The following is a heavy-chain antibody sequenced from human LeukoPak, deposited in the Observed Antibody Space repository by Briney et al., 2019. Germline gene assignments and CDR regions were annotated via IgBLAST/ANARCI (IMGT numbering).Heavy chain of an antibody. Sequence: GGSLRLSCAASGFTFSSYSMNWVRQAPGKGLEWVSYISSSSSTIYYADSVKGRFTISRDNAKNSLYLQMNSLRAEDTAVYYCARGGRKAVAGTPNCFDPWGQGTLVTVSS. D-gene: IGHD6-19*01. CDR3: ARGGRKAVAGTPNCFDP. V-gene: IGHV3-48*01. CDR2: ISSSSSTI. CDR1: GFTFSSYS. J-gene: IGHJ5*02.